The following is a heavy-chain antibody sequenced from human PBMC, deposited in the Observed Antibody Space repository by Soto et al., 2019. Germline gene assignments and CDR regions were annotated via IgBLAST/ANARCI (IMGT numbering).Heavy chain of an antibody. CDR1: GLTFSSYA. V-gene: IGHV3-23*01. J-gene: IGHJ4*02. CDR3: AKGGYSYGPESYSDY. D-gene: IGHD5-18*01. CDR2: ISGSGSIT. Sequence: GGSLRLSCAASGLTFSSYAMNWVRQAPGKELEWVSGISGSGSITDCADSVKGRFTISRDNSKNTVYLQMNSLRGEDTAVYYCAKGGYSYGPESYSDYWGQGALVTVSS.